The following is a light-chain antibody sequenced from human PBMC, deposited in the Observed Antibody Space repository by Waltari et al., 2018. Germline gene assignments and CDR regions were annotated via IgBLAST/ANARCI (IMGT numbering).Light chain of an antibody. CDR2: RNN. J-gene: IGLJ2*01. CDR1: SATIGRNS. Sequence: QSVLTQPPSASGTPGQRVTISCSGSSATIGRNSVYWYHQLPGTAPKLLIYRNNQRPSGVPDRFSGSKSGTSAALAISGLRSEDEADYYCAAWDDSLSGVVFGGGTKLTVL. V-gene: IGLV1-47*01. CDR3: AAWDDSLSGVV.